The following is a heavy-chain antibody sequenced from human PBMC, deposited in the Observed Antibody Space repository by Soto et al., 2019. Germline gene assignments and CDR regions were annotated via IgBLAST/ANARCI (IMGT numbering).Heavy chain of an antibody. Sequence: ASETLSLTCTVSGGSISRGDYYWSWIRQPPGKGLEWIGYIYYSGSTYYNPSLKSRVTISVDTSMNQFSLKLSFGTAADTAVYFCPRVITGGRATEGNHYYYDMDVSCQGTTVNVSS. CDR1: GGSISRGDYY. D-gene: IGHD1-26*01. CDR2: IYYSGST. V-gene: IGHV4-30-4*01. CDR3: PRVITGGRATEGNHYYYDMDV. J-gene: IGHJ6*02.